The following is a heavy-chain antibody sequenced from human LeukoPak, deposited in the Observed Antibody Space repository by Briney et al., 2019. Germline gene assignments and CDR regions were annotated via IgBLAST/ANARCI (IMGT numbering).Heavy chain of an antibody. CDR3: ARDGLVGAYRVVDY. CDR2: ISAYNGNT. CDR1: GYTLTSYG. V-gene: IGHV1-18*01. D-gene: IGHD1-26*01. J-gene: IGHJ4*02. Sequence: ASVKVSCKASGYTLTSYGNRWVRQAPGQGLEWMGWISAYNGNTNYAQKLQGRVTMTTDTSTSTAYMELRSLRSDDTAVYYCARDGLVGAYRVVDYWGQGTLVTVSS.